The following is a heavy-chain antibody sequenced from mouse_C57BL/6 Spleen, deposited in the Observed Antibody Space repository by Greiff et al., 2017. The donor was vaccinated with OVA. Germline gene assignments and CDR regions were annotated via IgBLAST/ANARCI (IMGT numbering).Heavy chain of an antibody. D-gene: IGHD2-4*01. V-gene: IGHV8-12*01. J-gene: IGHJ3*01. CDR3: ARRGYDYEFAY. CDR1: GFSLSTSGMG. CDR2: IYWDDDK. Sequence: QVTLKVCGPGILQSSQTLSLTCSFSGFSLSTSGMGVSWIRQPSGKGLEWLAHIYWDDDKRYNPSLKSRLTISKDTSRNQVFLKITSVDTADTATDYCARRGYDYEFAYWGQGTLVTVSA.